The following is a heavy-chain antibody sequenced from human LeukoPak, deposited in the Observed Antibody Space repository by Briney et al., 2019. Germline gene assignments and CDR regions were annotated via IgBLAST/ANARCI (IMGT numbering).Heavy chain of an antibody. J-gene: IGHJ4*02. D-gene: IGHD1-1*01. Sequence: PGGSLRLSCAASGFTFSSYAMSWVREAPGKGLEWVSAISGSGGSTYYADSVKGRFTISRDNSKNTLYLQMNSLRAEDTAVYYCARVSVQGYYFDYWGQGTLVAVSS. V-gene: IGHV3-23*01. CDR3: ARVSVQGYYFDY. CDR1: GFTFSSYA. CDR2: ISGSGGST.